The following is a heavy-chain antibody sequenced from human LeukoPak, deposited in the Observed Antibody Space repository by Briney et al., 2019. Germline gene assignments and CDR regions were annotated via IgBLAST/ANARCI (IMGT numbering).Heavy chain of an antibody. CDR2: LYSTDST. Sequence: PGRSLRLSCAASASTVSTNATSCVRQAPGKGMEWDSLLYSTDSTYYADTVKGRFTISRDNSKNTLYLQMNSLTAEDTAAYYCARTFLSGDGYKVGYFDYWGQGTLVTVTS. V-gene: IGHV3-53*01. CDR1: ASTVSTNA. CDR3: ARTFLSGDGYKVGYFDY. J-gene: IGHJ4*02. D-gene: IGHD5-24*01.